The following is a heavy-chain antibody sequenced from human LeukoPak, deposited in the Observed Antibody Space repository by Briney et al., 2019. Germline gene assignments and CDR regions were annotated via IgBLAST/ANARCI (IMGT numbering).Heavy chain of an antibody. J-gene: IGHJ3*02. Sequence: PSETLSLTCTVSGGSLSSSSYYWGWIRQPPGKGLEWIGSIYYSGSTYYNPSLKSRVTISVDTSKNQFSLKLSSVTAADTAVYYCARHERDASLDHALDIWGQGTMVTVSS. CDR2: IYYSGST. CDR3: ARHERDASLDHALDI. CDR1: GGSLSSSSYY. V-gene: IGHV4-39*01. D-gene: IGHD5-24*01.